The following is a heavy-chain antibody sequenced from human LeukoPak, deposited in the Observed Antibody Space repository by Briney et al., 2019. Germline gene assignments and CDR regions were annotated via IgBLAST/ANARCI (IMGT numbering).Heavy chain of an antibody. J-gene: IGHJ4*02. Sequence: SQTLSLTCTVSGGSISSGSYYWGWIRQPPGKGLEWIGSIYYSGSTYYNPSLESRVTISVDTSKNQFSLKLSSVTAADTAVYYCARDSSGYGYLDYWGQGTLVTVSS. D-gene: IGHD3-22*01. V-gene: IGHV4-39*07. CDR2: IYYSGST. CDR3: ARDSSGYGYLDY. CDR1: GGSISSGSYY.